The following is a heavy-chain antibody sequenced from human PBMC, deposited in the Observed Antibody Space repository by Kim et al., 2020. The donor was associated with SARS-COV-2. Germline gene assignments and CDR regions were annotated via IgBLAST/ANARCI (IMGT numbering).Heavy chain of an antibody. CDR2: LDTA. J-gene: IGHJ4*02. D-gene: IGHD7-27*01. V-gene: IGHV1-69*11. CDR3: ATETGDQSV. Sequence: LDTANYAQNFRVRVTITADESTNTAYMELSSLKSEDTAVYYCATETGDQSVWGQGTLVTVSS.